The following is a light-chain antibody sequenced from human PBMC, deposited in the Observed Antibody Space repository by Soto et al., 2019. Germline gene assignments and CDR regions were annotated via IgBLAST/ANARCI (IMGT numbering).Light chain of an antibody. V-gene: IGKV3D-15*01. CDR1: QSVSS. Sequence: EIVMTQSPATLSVSPGERATLSCRASQSVSSLAWYQQKPGQTPKLLIYAASTRATGMAARISSSHSGIKLTLTIMNIQSEDLGVYCGEEYDTWPHTVGQGTKMEIK. CDR2: AAS. J-gene: IGKJ2*01. CDR3: EEYDTWPHT.